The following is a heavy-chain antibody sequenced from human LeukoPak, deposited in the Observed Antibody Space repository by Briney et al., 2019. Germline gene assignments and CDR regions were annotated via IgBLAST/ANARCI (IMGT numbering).Heavy chain of an antibody. J-gene: IGHJ4*02. CDR3: ATRGSDFWSGFDY. V-gene: IGHV1-24*01. Sequence: ASVKVSCKASGYTFTSYDIQWVRQAPGQGLEWMAGFDPENAEIVYAQKFQGRVTMTEDTSTNTAYMELTSLTSDDTALYYCATRGSDFWSGFDYWGQGTQVTVSS. D-gene: IGHD3-3*01. CDR2: FDPENAEI. CDR1: GYTFTSYD.